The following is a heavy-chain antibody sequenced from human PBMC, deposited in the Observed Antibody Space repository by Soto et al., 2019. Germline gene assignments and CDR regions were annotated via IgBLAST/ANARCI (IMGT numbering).Heavy chain of an antibody. J-gene: IGHJ4*02. CDR1: GYTFTSFD. V-gene: IGHV1-8*01. Sequence: QVPLGPAGAEGEKPGASVKVSCKGSGYTFTSFDINWGRQATGQGLEWMGWMNPNSGNTGYAQKFQGRVTMTRNTSISTAYMELSSLRSEDTAVYYCAREISGSYRFDYWGQGTLVTVSS. CDR2: MNPNSGNT. D-gene: IGHD1-26*01. CDR3: AREISGSYRFDY.